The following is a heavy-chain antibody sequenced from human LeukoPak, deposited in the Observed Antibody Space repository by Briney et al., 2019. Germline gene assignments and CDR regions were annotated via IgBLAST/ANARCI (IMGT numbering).Heavy chain of an antibody. CDR2: ISAYNGNT. Sequence: ASVKVSCKPSGYTFTSYGISWVRQAPGQGLEWMGWISAYNGNTNYAQKLQGRVTMTTDTSTSTAYMELSSLRSEDTAVYYCALSLGYCSSTSCYGNFDYWGQGTLVTVSS. V-gene: IGHV1-18*01. D-gene: IGHD2-2*01. CDR3: ALSLGYCSSTSCYGNFDY. J-gene: IGHJ4*02. CDR1: GYTFTSYG.